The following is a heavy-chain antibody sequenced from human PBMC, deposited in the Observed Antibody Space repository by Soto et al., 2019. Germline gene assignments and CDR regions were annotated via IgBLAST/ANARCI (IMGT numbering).Heavy chain of an antibody. CDR3: ARVWGGAFDF. CDR2: IYYSGST. J-gene: IGHJ3*01. Sequence: QVQLQESGPGLVKSSETLSLTCTVSGGSISSYYWSWIRQPPGKGLEWIGYIYYSGSTKYNPSLKSRVTISVDTSKNRFSLRLSSVTAADTAVYYCARVWGGAFDFWGQGTMVTVSS. D-gene: IGHD3-10*01. CDR1: GGSISSYY. V-gene: IGHV4-59*01.